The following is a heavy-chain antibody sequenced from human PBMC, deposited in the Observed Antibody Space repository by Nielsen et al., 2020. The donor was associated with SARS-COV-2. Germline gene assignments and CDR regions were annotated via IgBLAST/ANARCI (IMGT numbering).Heavy chain of an antibody. CDR1: GFTFSSYS. CDR3: ARDSSEPVTPFAY. V-gene: IGHV3-21*01. Sequence: GGSLRLSCAASGFTFSSYSMNWVRQAPGKGLEWVSSISSSSSYVYYADSVKGRITISRDNAKNSLYLQMNSLRAEDTAVYYCARDSSEPVTPFAYWGQGTLVTVSS. CDR2: ISSSSSYV. D-gene: IGHD4-23*01. J-gene: IGHJ4*02.